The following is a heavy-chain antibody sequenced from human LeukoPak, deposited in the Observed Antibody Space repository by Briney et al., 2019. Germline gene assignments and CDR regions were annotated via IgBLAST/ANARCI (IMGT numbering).Heavy chain of an antibody. Sequence: PGGSLRLSCAASGFTFSSYSMNWVRQAPGKGLEWVSSISSSSYIYYADSVKGRFTISRDNAKNSLYLQMNSLRAEDTAVYYCARDRGYSSGWNYFDYWGQGTLVIVSS. D-gene: IGHD6-19*01. CDR3: ARDRGYSSGWNYFDY. CDR1: GFTFSSYS. V-gene: IGHV3-21*01. CDR2: ISSSSYI. J-gene: IGHJ4*02.